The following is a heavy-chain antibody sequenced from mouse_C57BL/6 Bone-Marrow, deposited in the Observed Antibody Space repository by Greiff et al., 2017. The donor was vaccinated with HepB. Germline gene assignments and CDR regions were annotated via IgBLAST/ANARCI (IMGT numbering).Heavy chain of an antibody. CDR3: TTGSTPY. CDR1: GFNIKDDY. V-gene: IGHV14-4*01. J-gene: IGHJ2*01. D-gene: IGHD1-1*01. Sequence: VHVKQSGAELVRPGASVKLSCTASGFNIKDDYMHWVKQRPEQGLEWIGWIDPENGDTEYASKFQGKATITADTSSNTPYLQLSSLTSEDTAVAYCTTGSTPYWGQGTTLTVSS. CDR2: IDPENGDT.